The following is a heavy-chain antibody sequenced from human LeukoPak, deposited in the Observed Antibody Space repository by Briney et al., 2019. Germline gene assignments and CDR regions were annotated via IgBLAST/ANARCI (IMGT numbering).Heavy chain of an antibody. D-gene: IGHD3-3*01. Sequence: GGSLRLSCAASGFRFSSHWMSWVRQVPGKGLEWVALISSGSEKYYADSVKGRFTISRDNSKNMLYLQMNSLRADDTAVYYCARDLELSAVYYFDSWGQGTLVIVSS. V-gene: IGHV3-30*03. CDR2: ISSGSEK. CDR1: GFRFSSHW. CDR3: ARDLELSAVYYFDS. J-gene: IGHJ4*02.